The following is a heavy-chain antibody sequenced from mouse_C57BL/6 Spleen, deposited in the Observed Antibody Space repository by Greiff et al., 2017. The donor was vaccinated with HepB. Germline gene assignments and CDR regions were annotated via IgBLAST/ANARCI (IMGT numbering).Heavy chain of an antibody. CDR2: IYPGDGDT. J-gene: IGHJ4*01. CDR1: GYAFSSSW. CDR3: ARLGYDYEDYYAMDY. Sequence: VQLQQSGPELVKPGASVKISCKASGYAFSSSWMNWVKQRPGKGLEWIGRIYPGDGDTNYNGKFKGKATLTADKSSSTAYMQLSSLTSEDSAVYFCARLGYDYEDYYAMDYWGQGTSVTVSS. V-gene: IGHV1-82*01. D-gene: IGHD2-4*01.